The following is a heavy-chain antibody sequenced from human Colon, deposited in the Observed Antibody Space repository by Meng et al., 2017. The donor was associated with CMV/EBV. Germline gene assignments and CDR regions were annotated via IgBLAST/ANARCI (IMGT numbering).Heavy chain of an antibody. D-gene: IGHD3-22*01. V-gene: IGHV1-2*02. CDR3: ATVSSGYYLYFQH. CDR2: INPNSGGT. J-gene: IGHJ1*01. CDR1: GYTFTGYY. Sequence: QVELVQAVAEVKKPGASVKVSCKAAGYTFTGYYMHWVRQAPGQGLEWMGWINPNSGGTNYAQKFQGRVTMTRDTSISTAYMELSRLRSDDTAVYYCATVSSGYYLYFQHWGQGTLVTVSS.